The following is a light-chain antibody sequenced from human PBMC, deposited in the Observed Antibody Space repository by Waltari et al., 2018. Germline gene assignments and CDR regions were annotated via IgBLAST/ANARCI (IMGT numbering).Light chain of an antibody. V-gene: IGLV2-8*01. CDR1: SSDIGAYNY. J-gene: IGLJ3*02. CDR2: EVT. Sequence: QSALTQPPSASGSPGQSVTISCTGTSSDIGAYNYVSWFQQRPGKAPRLMIYEVTKRPAGVPCRFSGSKSGNTAALTVSGLQAEDEAEYYGSSHGAYKLFGGGTKLTVL. CDR3: SSHGAYKL.